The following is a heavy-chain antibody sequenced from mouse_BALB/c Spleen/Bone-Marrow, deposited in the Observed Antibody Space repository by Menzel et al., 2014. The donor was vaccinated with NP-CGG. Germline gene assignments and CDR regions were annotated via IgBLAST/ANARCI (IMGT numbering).Heavy chain of an antibody. CDR3: TRSTATFDY. D-gene: IGHD1-2*01. Sequence: VMLVESGAELVRPGSSVKISCKASGYAFSAYWMNWVKQRPGQGLEWIGLIYPGDGDTNYNGKFKGKATLTADKSSSTAYMQLSSLTSEDSAVYFCTRSTATFDYWGQGTTLTVSS. CDR2: IYPGDGDT. V-gene: IGHV1-80*01. J-gene: IGHJ2*01. CDR1: GYAFSAYW.